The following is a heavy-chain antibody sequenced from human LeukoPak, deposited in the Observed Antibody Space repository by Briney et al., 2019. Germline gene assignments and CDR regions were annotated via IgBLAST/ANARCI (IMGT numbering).Heavy chain of an antibody. V-gene: IGHV1-3*01. CDR2: ISAGNGNT. J-gene: IGHJ6*04. CDR1: GYTFTSYA. D-gene: IGHD3-10*01. Sequence: EASVKVSCKASGYTFTSYAMHWVRQAPGQRLEWMGWISAGNGNTEYSQKFQGRVTITRDTSASTAYMELSSLRSEDTAVYYCARDLSRITMVRGVNGMDVWGKGTTVTVSS. CDR3: ARDLSRITMVRGVNGMDV.